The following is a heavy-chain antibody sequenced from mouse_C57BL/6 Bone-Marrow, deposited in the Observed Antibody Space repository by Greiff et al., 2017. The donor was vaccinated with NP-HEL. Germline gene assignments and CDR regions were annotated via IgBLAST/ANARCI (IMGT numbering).Heavy chain of an antibody. J-gene: IGHJ2*01. D-gene: IGHD1-1*01. CDR2: IYPRSGNT. Sequence: VQLQQSGAELARPGASVKLSCKASGYTFTSYGISWVKQRTGQGLEWIGEIYPRSGNTYYNEKFKGKATLTADKSSSTAYIELRSLTSEDSAVYFCARREITTVVPYYFDYWGQGTTLTVSS. CDR1: GYTFTSYG. CDR3: ARREITTVVPYYFDY. V-gene: IGHV1-81*01.